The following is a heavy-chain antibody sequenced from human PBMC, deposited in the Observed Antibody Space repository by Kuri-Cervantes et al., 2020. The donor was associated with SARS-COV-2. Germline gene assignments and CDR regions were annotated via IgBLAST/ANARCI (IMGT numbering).Heavy chain of an antibody. V-gene: IGHV4-34*01. CDR1: GDSFSGFY. Sequence: SQTLSLTCALYGDSFSGFYYSWIRQPPGKGLEWIGDINHSGTTNYNPSLESRVTISLDTSKNQFSLNLSSMTAADTAVYYCVRSRATVTTFDYWGQGTLVTVSS. J-gene: IGHJ4*02. D-gene: IGHD4-17*01. CDR2: INHSGTT. CDR3: VRSRATVTTFDY.